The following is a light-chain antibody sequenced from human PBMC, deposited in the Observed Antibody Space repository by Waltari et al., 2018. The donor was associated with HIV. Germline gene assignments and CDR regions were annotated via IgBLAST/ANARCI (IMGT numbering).Light chain of an antibody. CDR2: GAS. CDR3: QQYSSSPPIT. V-gene: IGKV3-20*01. J-gene: IGKJ5*01. CDR1: QSVSSGY. Sequence: EIVLTQSPGTLSLSPGERATLSCRASQSVSSGYLAWYQQKPGQGPRLLIYGASNRATGIPDSFSGSGSGTDFTLTISRLEPEDFAVYYCQQYSSSPPITFGQGTRLEIK.